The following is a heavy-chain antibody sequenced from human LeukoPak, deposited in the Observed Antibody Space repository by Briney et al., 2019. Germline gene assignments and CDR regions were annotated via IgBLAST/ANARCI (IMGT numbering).Heavy chain of an antibody. CDR2: IRYDGSNK. CDR3: AKELVPAATTRFFQH. V-gene: IGHV3-30*02. D-gene: IGHD2-2*01. J-gene: IGHJ1*01. CDR1: GFTFSSYG. Sequence: SGGSLRLSCAASGFTFSSYGMHWVRPAPGKGLEWVAFIRYDGSNKYYADSVKGRFTISIDNSKNTLYLQMNSLRAEDTAVYYSAKELVPAATTRFFQHWGQGTLVTVSS.